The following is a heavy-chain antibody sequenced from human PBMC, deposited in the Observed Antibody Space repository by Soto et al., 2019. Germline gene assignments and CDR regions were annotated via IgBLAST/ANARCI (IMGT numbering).Heavy chain of an antibody. CDR3: ARDGGRHSGGIDY. J-gene: IGHJ4*02. CDR1: GGTFSSYS. D-gene: IGHD1-26*01. CDR2: IMPIFGTA. V-gene: IGHV1-69*01. Sequence: QVQLVQSGAEVKKPGSSVKVSCKASGGTFSSYSINWVRQAPGQGLEWMGEIMPIFGTANYAQKFQGKVTIHADEATSTAYMELSRGRSEDAAVYYCARDGGRHSGGIDYWGQGTLVTVSS.